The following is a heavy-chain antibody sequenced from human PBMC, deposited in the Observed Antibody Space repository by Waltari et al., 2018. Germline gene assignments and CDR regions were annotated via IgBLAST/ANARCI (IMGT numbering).Heavy chain of an antibody. J-gene: IGHJ1*01. CDR2: FDPEDGET. D-gene: IGHD3-10*01. CDR3: ASSSSITMVRGVIIFAEYFQH. Sequence: QVQLVQSGAEVKKPGASVKVSCKVSGYTLTELSMHWVRPAPGNGREWRGGFDPEDGETIYAQKFQGRVTMTEDTSTDTAYMELSSLRSEDTAVYYCASSSSITMVRGVIIFAEYFQHWGQGTLVTVSS. V-gene: IGHV1-24*01. CDR1: GYTLTELS.